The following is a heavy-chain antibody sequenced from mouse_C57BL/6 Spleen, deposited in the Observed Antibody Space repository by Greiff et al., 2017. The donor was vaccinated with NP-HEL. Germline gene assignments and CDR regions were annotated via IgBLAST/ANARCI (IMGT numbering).Heavy chain of an antibody. Sequence: QVQLQQSGPGLVQPSQSLSITCTVSGFSLTSYGVHWVRQSPGKGLEWLGVIWSGGSTDYNAAFISRLSISKDNSKSQVFFKMNSLQADGTAIYYCAREGDGYYAMDYWGQGTSVTVSS. V-gene: IGHV2-2*01. CDR1: GFSLTSYG. J-gene: IGHJ4*01. CDR2: IWSGGST. CDR3: AREGDGYYAMDY. D-gene: IGHD2-3*01.